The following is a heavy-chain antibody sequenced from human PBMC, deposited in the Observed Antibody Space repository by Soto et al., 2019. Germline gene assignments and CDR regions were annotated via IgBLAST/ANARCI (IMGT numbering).Heavy chain of an antibody. CDR2: MNPINGAT. CDR3: GRGPSRGVAASGSPYYYAMDV. CDR1: GSDFTAYD. J-gene: IGHJ6*02. Sequence: GASVKVSCKASGSDFTAYDINWVRQPSGQGLEWMGWMNPINGATGTARRFQGRVSLSRNTATGTAYLELTSLRSDDTAVYYCGRGPSRGVAASGSPYYYAMDVWRQGTTVTVSS. V-gene: IGHV1-8*02. D-gene: IGHD5-12*01.